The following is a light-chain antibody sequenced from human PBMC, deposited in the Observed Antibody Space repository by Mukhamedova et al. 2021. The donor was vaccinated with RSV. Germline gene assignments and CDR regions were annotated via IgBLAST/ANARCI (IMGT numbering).Light chain of an antibody. J-gene: IGLJ2*01. CDR3: GTWDSSLSAAI. CDR2: DNS. Sequence: YQQVPGAAPKLLIYDNSWRPSGISDRFSGSKSGTSAALDITGLQTGDEAHYYCGTWDSSLSAAIFGEGTKVTVL. V-gene: IGLV1-51*01.